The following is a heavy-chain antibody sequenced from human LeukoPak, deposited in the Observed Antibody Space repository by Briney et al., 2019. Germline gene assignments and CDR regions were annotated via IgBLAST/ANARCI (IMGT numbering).Heavy chain of an antibody. CDR2: IYSGGNT. J-gene: IGHJ5*02. D-gene: IGHD3-10*01. CDR1: GFTVSSNS. V-gene: IGHV3-66*01. CDR3: ARDHYGLTSYPNP. Sequence: PGGSLRLSCTVSGFTVSSNSMSWVRQAPGKGLEWVSIIYSGGNTYYADSVNGRFTISRDNSKNTLFLQMNSLRAEDTAVYYCARDHYGLTSYPNPWGQGTLVTVSS.